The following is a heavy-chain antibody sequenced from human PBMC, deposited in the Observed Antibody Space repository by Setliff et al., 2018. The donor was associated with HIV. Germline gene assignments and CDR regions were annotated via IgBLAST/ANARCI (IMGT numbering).Heavy chain of an antibody. CDR3: RLPLFDSVTDVNYQPQDV. Sequence: LRLSCAASGFSVSNYYMAWVRQAPGKGLEWVSTIYSDGTTYHADSVKGRFTLSRDNSKNTLFLQMDSLRPDDTAVYYCRLPLFDSVTDVNYQPQDVWGKGTTVTVSS. D-gene: IGHD4-4*01. V-gene: IGHV3-66*02. J-gene: IGHJ6*04. CDR1: GFSVSNYY. CDR2: IYSDGTT.